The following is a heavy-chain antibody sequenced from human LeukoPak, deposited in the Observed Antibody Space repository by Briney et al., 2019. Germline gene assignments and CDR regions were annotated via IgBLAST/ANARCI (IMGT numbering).Heavy chain of an antibody. V-gene: IGHV1-69*06. CDR1: GGTFSSYA. Sequence: GASVKVSCKASGGTFSSYAISWVRQAPGQGLEWMGGIIPIFSTANYAQKFQGRVTITADKSTSTAYMELSSLRSEDTAVYYCARDRSPLWFGEFETPYYYYGMDVWGKGTTVTVSS. CDR2: IIPIFSTA. CDR3: ARDRSPLWFGEFETPYYYYGMDV. J-gene: IGHJ6*04. D-gene: IGHD3-10*01.